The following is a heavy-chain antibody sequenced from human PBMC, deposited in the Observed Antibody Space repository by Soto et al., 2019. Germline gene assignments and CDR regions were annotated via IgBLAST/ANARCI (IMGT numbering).Heavy chain of an antibody. CDR2: ISYDGSNK. CDR3: AKGLWFGELLWALGY. J-gene: IGHJ4*02. CDR1: GFTFSSYG. Sequence: QVQPVESGGGVVQPGRSLRLSCAASGFTFSSYGMHWVRQAPGKGLEWVAVISYDGSNKYYADSVKGRFTISRDNSKNTLYLQMNSLRAEDTAVYYCAKGLWFGELLWALGYWGQGTLVTVSS. D-gene: IGHD3-10*01. V-gene: IGHV3-30*18.